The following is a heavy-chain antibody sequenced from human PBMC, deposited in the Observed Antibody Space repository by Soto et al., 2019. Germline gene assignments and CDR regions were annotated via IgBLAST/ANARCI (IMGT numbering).Heavy chain of an antibody. CDR1: GFSLSTGGVG. Sequence: QITLKESGPTLVKPTQTLTLTCTFSGFSLSTGGVGVGWIRQPPGKALEWLALIYWDDDKRYSPSLKNRLTITKDTSKNQVVLKMTNMDPVDTATYYCAHRDSMDYGDAFDIWGQGTMVTVSS. V-gene: IGHV2-5*02. D-gene: IGHD4-17*01. J-gene: IGHJ3*02. CDR3: AHRDSMDYGDAFDI. CDR2: IYWDDDK.